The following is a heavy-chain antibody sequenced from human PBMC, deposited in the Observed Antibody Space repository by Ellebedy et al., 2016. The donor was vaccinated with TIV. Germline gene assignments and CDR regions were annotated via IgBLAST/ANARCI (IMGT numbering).Heavy chain of an antibody. J-gene: IGHJ4*02. V-gene: IGHV3-9*01. CDR1: GFRFSDHY. CDR3: ARTSGYDFPPSYFDY. Sequence: SLKISCVVSGFRFSDHYMNWIRQTPGKGLEWVSGISWNSGSIGYAYSVKGRFTISRDNAKNSLYLQMNSLRAEDTALYYCARTSGYDFPPSYFDYWGQGTLVTVSS. CDR2: ISWNSGSI. D-gene: IGHD5-12*01.